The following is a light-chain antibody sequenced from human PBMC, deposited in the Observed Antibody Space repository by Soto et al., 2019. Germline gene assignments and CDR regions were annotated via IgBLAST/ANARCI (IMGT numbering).Light chain of an antibody. CDR3: QQYGSSPPAT. Sequence: EIVLTQSPGTLSLSPGERATLSCRASQSISSSNLAWYQQKPGQAPRLPIYGASSRATGIPDRFSGSGSGTDFTLTIGRLEPEDFAVYFCQQYGSSPPATFGQGTNLEIK. J-gene: IGKJ2*01. CDR1: QSISSSN. V-gene: IGKV3-20*01. CDR2: GAS.